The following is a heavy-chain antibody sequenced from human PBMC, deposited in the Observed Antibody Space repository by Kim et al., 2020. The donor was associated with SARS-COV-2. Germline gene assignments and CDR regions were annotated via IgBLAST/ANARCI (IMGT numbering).Heavy chain of an antibody. V-gene: IGHV4-59*01. CDR2: IYYSGST. J-gene: IGHJ5*02. D-gene: IGHD1-26*01. Sequence: SETLSLTCTVSGGSISSYYWSWIRQPPGKGLEWIGYIYYSGSTNYNPSLKSRVTISVDTSKNQFSLKLSSVTAADTAVYYCARDLSLTMYAATERDNWFDPWGQRTLVTVSS. CDR3: ARDLSLTMYAATERDNWFDP. CDR1: GGSISSYY.